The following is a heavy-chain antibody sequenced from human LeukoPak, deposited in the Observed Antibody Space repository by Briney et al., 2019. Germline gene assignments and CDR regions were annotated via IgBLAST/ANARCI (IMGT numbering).Heavy chain of an antibody. J-gene: IGHJ5*02. CDR2: IYYSGST. D-gene: IGHD2-15*01. V-gene: IGHV4-59*12. CDR3: ARFLGYCSSGSCYVNWFDP. Sequence: SETLSLTCTVSGGSISSYYWSWIRQPPGKGLEWIGYIYYSGSTNYNPSLKSRVTISVDTSKNQFSLKLSSVTAADTAVYYCARFLGYCSSGSCYVNWFDPWGQGTLVTVSS. CDR1: GGSISSYY.